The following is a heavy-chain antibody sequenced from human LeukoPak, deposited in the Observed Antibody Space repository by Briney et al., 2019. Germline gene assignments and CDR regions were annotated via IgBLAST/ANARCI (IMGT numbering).Heavy chain of an antibody. CDR1: GGTFSSYA. V-gene: IGHV1-69*13. J-gene: IGHJ4*02. CDR3: ARELTYYYDSSGYRYYFDY. CDR2: IIPIFGTA. D-gene: IGHD3-22*01. Sequence: ASVKVSCKASGGTFSSYAISWVRQAPGQGLEWMGGIIPIFGTANYAQKFQGRVTITADESTSTAYMELSSLRSEDTAVYYCARELTYYYDSSGYRYYFDYWGQGTLVTVSS.